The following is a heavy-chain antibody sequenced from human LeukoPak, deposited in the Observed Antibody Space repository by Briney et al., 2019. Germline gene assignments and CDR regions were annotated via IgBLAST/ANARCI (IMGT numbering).Heavy chain of an antibody. D-gene: IGHD6-19*01. CDR2: IYYSGST. CDR3: ARSAYSSGWYGGVNWFDP. Sequence: PSETLSLTCTVSGGSISNYYWSWIRQPPGEGLEWIGYIYYSGSTNYNPSLKSRVTISVDTSKNQFSLKLSSVTAADTAVYYCARSAYSSGWYGGVNWFDPWGQGTLVTVSS. J-gene: IGHJ5*02. CDR1: GGSISNYY. V-gene: IGHV4-59*01.